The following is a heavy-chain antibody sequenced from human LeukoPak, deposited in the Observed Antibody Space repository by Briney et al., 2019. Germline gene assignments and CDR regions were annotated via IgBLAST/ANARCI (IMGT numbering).Heavy chain of an antibody. CDR1: GFTFSSYG. CDR3: ARGSSTSLTSYGMDV. J-gene: IGHJ6*02. Sequence: PGGSLRLSCAASGFTFSSYGMHWVRQAPGKGLEWVAVIRYDGSDKYHADSVKGRFTISRDNSKNMLCLQMNSLRAEDTAVYYCARGSSTSLTSYGMDVWGQGTTVTVSS. CDR2: IRYDGSDK. V-gene: IGHV3-33*01. D-gene: IGHD2-2*01.